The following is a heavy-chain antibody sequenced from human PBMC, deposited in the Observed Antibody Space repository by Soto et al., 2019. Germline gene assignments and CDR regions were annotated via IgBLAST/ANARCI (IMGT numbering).Heavy chain of an antibody. D-gene: IGHD1-26*01. V-gene: IGHV3-30*03. CDR1: GVTFKDYG. Sequence: PGGSLRLSCGAPGVTFKDYGMHWVRQAPGKGLEWVAVISYDGKQTYYADSVRGRFAISRDNSKNTLYLQMNSLRPEDTAVYYCARAFSGSYPNFDYWGQGTLVTVSS. CDR3: ARAFSGSYPNFDY. J-gene: IGHJ4*02. CDR2: ISYDGKQT.